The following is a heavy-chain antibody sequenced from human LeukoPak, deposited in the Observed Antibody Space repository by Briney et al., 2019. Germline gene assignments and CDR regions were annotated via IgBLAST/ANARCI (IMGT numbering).Heavy chain of an antibody. CDR2: ISGSGYSI. J-gene: IGHJ5*02. V-gene: IGHV3-23*01. CDR1: GFSFSSYA. D-gene: IGHD1-26*01. CDR3: AKGLVGATKDWFDP. Sequence: HPGGSLRLSCAASGFSFSSYALNWVRQAPGKGLEWVSGISGSGYSIYYVDSVKGRFTISRDNSKKTVYLQMNSLRAEDTAVYYCAKGLVGATKDWFDPWGQGTLVTVSS.